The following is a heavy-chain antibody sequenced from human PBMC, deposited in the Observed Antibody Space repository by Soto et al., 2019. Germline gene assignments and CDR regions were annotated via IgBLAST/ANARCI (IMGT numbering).Heavy chain of an antibody. Sequence: QVQLVQSGAEVKKPGSSVKVSCKASGGTFSSYAITWVRQAPGQGLEWMGGIIPIFGTANYAQKFQGRVTITADESTRTAYMEMSSLRSEDTAVYYCAADYYDTSGYYFAYWGQGTLVTVSS. CDR2: IIPIFGTA. J-gene: IGHJ4*02. D-gene: IGHD3-22*01. CDR3: AADYYDTSGYYFAY. V-gene: IGHV1-69*01. CDR1: GGTFSSYA.